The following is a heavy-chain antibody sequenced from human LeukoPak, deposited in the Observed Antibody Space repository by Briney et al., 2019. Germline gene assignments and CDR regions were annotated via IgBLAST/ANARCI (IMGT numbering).Heavy chain of an antibody. J-gene: IGHJ3*02. CDR3: AKLAVAGNNAFDI. CDR2: ISYDGSNK. CDR1: GFTFSSYG. V-gene: IGHV3-30*18. D-gene: IGHD6-19*01. Sequence: GGSLRLSCAASGFTFSSYGMHWVRQAPGKGLEWVAVISYDGSNKYYADSVKGRFTISRDNSKNTLYLQMNSLRAEDTAVYYCAKLAVAGNNAFDIWGQGTMVIVSS.